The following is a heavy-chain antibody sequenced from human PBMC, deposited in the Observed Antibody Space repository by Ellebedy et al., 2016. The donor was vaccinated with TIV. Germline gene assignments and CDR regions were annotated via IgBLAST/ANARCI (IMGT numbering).Heavy chain of an antibody. CDR3: ARVPSSYYFDY. CDR2: IYYSGST. Sequence: SETLSLXXTVSGGSISSGGYYWSWIRQHPGKGLEWIGYIYYSGSTYYNPSLKSRVTISVDTSKNQFSLKLSSVTAADTAVYYCARVPSSYYFDYWGQGTLVTVSS. CDR1: GGSISSGGYY. V-gene: IGHV4-31*03. D-gene: IGHD6-6*01. J-gene: IGHJ4*02.